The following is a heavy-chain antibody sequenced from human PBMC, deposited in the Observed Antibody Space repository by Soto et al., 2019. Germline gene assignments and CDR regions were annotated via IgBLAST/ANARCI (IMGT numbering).Heavy chain of an antibody. V-gene: IGHV1-2*04. CDR2: INPNSGGT. CDR3: ARDPASTENYGMDV. D-gene: IGHD4-17*01. CDR1: GYTFTGYY. J-gene: IGHJ6*02. Sequence: ASVKVSCKASGYTFTGYYMHWVRQAPGQGLEWMGWINPNSGGTNYAQKFQGWVTISVDTSKNQFSLKLSSVTAADTAVYYCARDPASTENYGMDVWGQGTTVTVSS.